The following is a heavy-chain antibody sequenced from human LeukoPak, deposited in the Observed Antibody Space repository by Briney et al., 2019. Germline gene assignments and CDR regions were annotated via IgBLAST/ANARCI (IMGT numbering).Heavy chain of an antibody. D-gene: IGHD2-2*01. CDR3: ARDEGSSYPFDY. Sequence: SETLSLTCTVSGGSISSSSYYWGWIRQPPGKGLEWIGSIYYSGSTYYNPSLKSRVTISVDTSKNQFSLNLNSVTAADTAVYFCARDEGSSYPFDYWGQGTLVTVSS. V-gene: IGHV4-39*07. CDR1: GGSISSSSYY. CDR2: IYYSGST. J-gene: IGHJ4*02.